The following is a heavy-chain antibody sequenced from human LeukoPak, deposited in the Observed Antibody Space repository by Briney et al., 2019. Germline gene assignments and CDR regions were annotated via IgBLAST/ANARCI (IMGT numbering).Heavy chain of an antibody. V-gene: IGHV3-20*01. CDR3: ARGDYCSGGSCYSRWFDP. CDR1: GFTFSSSG. CDR2: INWNGGST. J-gene: IGHJ5*02. D-gene: IGHD2-15*01. Sequence: RPGGSLRLSCVASGFTFSSSGMNWVRQAPGKGLEWVSGINWNGGSTGYADSVKGRFTISRDNAKNSLYLQMNSLRAEDTALYHCARGDYCSGGSCYSRWFDPWGQGTLVTVSS.